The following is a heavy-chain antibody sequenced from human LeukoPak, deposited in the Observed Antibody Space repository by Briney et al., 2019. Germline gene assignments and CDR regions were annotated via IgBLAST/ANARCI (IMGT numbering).Heavy chain of an antibody. J-gene: IGHJ4*02. CDR1: GYTFTSYD. D-gene: IGHD1-26*01. Sequence: ASVKVSCKASGYTFTSYDINWVRQATGQGLEWMGWMNPNSGNTGYAQKFQGRVTITRDTSISTAYMELSSLRSEDTAVYYCARGMSGRQLDFDYWGQGTLVTVSS. CDR3: ARGMSGRQLDFDY. V-gene: IGHV1-8*03. CDR2: MNPNSGNT.